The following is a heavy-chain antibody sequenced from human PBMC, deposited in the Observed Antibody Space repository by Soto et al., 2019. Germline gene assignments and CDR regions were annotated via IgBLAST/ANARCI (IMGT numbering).Heavy chain of an antibody. CDR1: GFTFSSYG. J-gene: IGHJ4*02. CDR3: AREPPRSGYDSSGYYGD. Sequence: GGSLRLSCAASGFTFSSYGMHWVRQAPGKGLEWVAVIWYDGSNKYYADSVKGRFTISRDNSKNTLYLQMNSLRAEDTAVYYCAREPPRSGYDSSGYYGDWGQGTLVTVSS. V-gene: IGHV3-33*01. D-gene: IGHD3-22*01. CDR2: IWYDGSNK.